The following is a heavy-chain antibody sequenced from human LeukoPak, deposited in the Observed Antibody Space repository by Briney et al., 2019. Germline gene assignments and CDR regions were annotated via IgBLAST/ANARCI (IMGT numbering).Heavy chain of an antibody. CDR3: ARVDSSSWYTSFDY. V-gene: IGHV3-30*03. J-gene: IGHJ4*02. Sequence: GGSLRLSCAASGFTFSSYGMHWVRQAPGKGLEWVAVISYDGSNKYYADSVKGRFTISRDNSKNTLYLQMNSLRAEDTAVYYCARVDSSSWYTSFDYWGQGTLVTVSS. D-gene: IGHD6-13*01. CDR1: GFTFSSYG. CDR2: ISYDGSNK.